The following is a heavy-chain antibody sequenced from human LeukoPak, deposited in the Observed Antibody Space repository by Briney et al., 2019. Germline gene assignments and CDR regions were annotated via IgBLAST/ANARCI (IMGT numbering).Heavy chain of an antibody. J-gene: IGHJ4*02. CDR1: GFTFSSYS. Sequence: GGSLRLSCAASGFTFSSYSMNWVRQAPGKGLEWVSSISSSSSYIYYADSVKGRFTISRDNAKNSLYLQMNSLRAEDTAVYYCASATGTTSLFDYWGQGTLVTASS. V-gene: IGHV3-21*01. CDR2: ISSSSSYI. CDR3: ASATGTTSLFDY. D-gene: IGHD1-7*01.